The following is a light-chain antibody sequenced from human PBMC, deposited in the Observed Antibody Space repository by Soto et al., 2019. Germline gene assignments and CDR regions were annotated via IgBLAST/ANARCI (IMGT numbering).Light chain of an antibody. CDR1: QSVSSSY. J-gene: IGKJ5*01. CDR2: GAS. Sequence: EIVLTQSPGTLSLSPWERATLSCRASQSVSSSYLAWYQQKPGQAPRLLIYGASSRATGIPDRFSGSGSGTEFTLTISSMQSEDFAVYYCQQYGSSSTFGQGTRLEIK. V-gene: IGKV3-20*01. CDR3: QQYGSSST.